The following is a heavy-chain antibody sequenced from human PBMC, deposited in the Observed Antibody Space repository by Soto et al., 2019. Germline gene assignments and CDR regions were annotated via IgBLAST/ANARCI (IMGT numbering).Heavy chain of an antibody. CDR2: IYPGDSDT. D-gene: IGHD4-4*01. Sequence: GESLKISCKGSGYSFTSYWIGWVRQMPGKGLEWMGIIYPGDSDTRYSPSFQGQVTISADKSISTAYLQWSSLKASDTAMYYCASSAYTVTTPITCYGLAVWGQGTTVTVSS. V-gene: IGHV5-51*01. CDR3: ASSAYTVTTPITCYGLAV. CDR1: GYSFTSYW. J-gene: IGHJ6*02.